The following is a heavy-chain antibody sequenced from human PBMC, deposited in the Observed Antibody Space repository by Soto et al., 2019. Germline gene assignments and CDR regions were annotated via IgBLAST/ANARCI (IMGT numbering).Heavy chain of an antibody. CDR3: ARRYSSSWNNWFDP. CDR2: IIPIFGTA. V-gene: IGHV1-69*06. Sequence: GASVKVSCKASGGTFSSYAISWVRQAPGQGLEWMGGIIPIFGTANYAQKFQGRVTITADKSTSTAYMELSSLRSEDTAVYYCARRYSSSWNNWFDPWGQGTLVTVSS. J-gene: IGHJ5*02. D-gene: IGHD6-13*01. CDR1: GGTFSSYA.